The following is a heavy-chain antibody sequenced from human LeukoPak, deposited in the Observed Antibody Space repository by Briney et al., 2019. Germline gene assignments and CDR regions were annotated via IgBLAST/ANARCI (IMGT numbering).Heavy chain of an antibody. CDR3: AKRRSYSGYDIDY. V-gene: IGHV3-23*01. CDR1: GFTFDDYG. J-gene: IGHJ4*02. D-gene: IGHD5-12*01. Sequence: PGGSLRLSCAASGFTFDDYGMSWVRQAPGKGLEWVSAITATSDTTYYVDSVKGRFTISRDNSKDTLYLQMNSLRAEDTALYYCAKRRSYSGYDIDYWGQGTLVTVSS. CDR2: ITATSDTT.